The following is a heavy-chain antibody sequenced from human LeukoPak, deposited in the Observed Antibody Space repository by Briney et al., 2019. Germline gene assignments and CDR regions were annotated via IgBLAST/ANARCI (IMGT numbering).Heavy chain of an antibody. J-gene: IGHJ4*02. CDR3: ARHRITMIVVVITTSYFDY. Sequence: PSETLSLTCTVSGGSISSYYWSWIRQPPGKGLEWIGEINHSGSTNYNPSLKSRVTISVDTSKNQFSLKLSSVTAADTAVYYCARHRITMIVVVITTSYFDYWGQGTLVTVSS. V-gene: IGHV4-34*01. CDR1: GGSISSYY. D-gene: IGHD3-22*01. CDR2: INHSGST.